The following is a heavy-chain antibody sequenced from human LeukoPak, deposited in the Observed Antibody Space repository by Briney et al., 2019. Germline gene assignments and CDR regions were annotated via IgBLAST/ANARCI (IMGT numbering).Heavy chain of an antibody. CDR1: GYSFTSYW. V-gene: IGHV5-51*01. J-gene: IGHJ3*02. Sequence: GESLKISCKGSGYSFTSYWIGWVRQMPGKGVEWMGIIYPGDSDTRYSPSFQGQVTISADKSISTAYLQWSSLKASDTAMYYCASREVRTIFGVVTSDAFDIWGQGTMVTVSS. CDR2: IYPGDSDT. D-gene: IGHD3-3*01. CDR3: ASREVRTIFGVVTSDAFDI.